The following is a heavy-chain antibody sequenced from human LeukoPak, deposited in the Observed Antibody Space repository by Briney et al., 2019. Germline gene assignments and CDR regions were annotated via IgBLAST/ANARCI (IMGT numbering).Heavy chain of an antibody. CDR3: AKDSGWFHFDS. D-gene: IGHD6-19*01. CDR1: GFTFSHSW. Sequence: GSLRLSCVASGFTFSHSWMTWVRQAPGKGLEWVGHIKEDGSSQNYADSVKGRFTISRDNAKSSLHLQMNGLRAEDTAMYYCAKDSGWFHFDSWGQGTLVTVSS. V-gene: IGHV3-7*03. CDR2: IKEDGSSQ. J-gene: IGHJ4*02.